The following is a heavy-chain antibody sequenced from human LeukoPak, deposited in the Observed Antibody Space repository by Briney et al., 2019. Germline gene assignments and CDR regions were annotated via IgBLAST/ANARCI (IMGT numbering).Heavy chain of an antibody. CDR1: GYRFSRYG. Sequence: GASVKVSCKASGYRFSRYGISWVRQAPGQGPERLGWVSVFNGDTKYAEKFQGRVTVTTEISTDTAYMELSGLRSDDTGVYYCARGHGYYYYMDVWGKGTTVTVSS. J-gene: IGHJ6*03. V-gene: IGHV1-18*01. CDR2: VSVFNGDT. CDR3: ARGHGYYYYMDV.